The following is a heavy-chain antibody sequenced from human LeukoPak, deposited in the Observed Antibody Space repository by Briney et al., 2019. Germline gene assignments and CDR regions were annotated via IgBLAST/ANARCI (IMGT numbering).Heavy chain of an antibody. J-gene: IGHJ4*02. D-gene: IGHD3-16*01. Sequence: PGGSLRLSCAASGFTFSSYSMNWVRQAPGKGLEWVSTISGSGGSTYYADSVKGRFTISRDTSKNTLSLQMDSLRAEDTALYYCAKDGGHGDYSDYWGQGTLVTVSS. CDR1: GFTFSSYS. CDR2: ISGSGGST. V-gene: IGHV3-23*01. CDR3: AKDGGHGDYSDY.